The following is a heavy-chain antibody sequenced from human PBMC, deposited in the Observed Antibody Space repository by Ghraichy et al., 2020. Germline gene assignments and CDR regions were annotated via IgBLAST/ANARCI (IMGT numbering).Heavy chain of an antibody. D-gene: IGHD3-22*01. J-gene: IGHJ1*01. V-gene: IGHV3-23*01. CDR2: ISGSGGST. CDR1: GFTFSSYA. CDR3: AKDSAYYYDSSGYAPQYFQH. Sequence: GESLNISCAASGFTFSSYAMSWVRQAPGKGLEWVSAISGSGGSTYYADSVKGRFTISRDNSKNTLYLQMNSLRAEDTAVYYCAKDSAYYYDSSGYAPQYFQHWGQGTLVTVSS.